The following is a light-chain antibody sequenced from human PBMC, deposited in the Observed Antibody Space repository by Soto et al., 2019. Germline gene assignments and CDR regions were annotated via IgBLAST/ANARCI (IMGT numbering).Light chain of an antibody. CDR3: QQRTKWRT. Sequence: TQAPATLSLSAGEIATLSFRASQSVNTNFAWYQQKPGQAPRLLIYGASRRATGIPDRFSGSGSGTDFTLTISSLEPEDFAVYYCQQRTKWRTFGQGTKVDIK. CDR2: GAS. V-gene: IGKV3-11*01. CDR1: QSVNTN. J-gene: IGKJ1*01.